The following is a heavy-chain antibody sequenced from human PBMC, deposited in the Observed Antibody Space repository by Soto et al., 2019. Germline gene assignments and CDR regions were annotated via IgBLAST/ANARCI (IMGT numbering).Heavy chain of an antibody. Sequence: SVKVSCKASGGTFSIYAISWVRQAPGQGLEWMGGIIPIFGTANYAQKFQGRVTITADESTSTAYMELSSLRSEDTAVYYCARALRRDGYNPYYYYGMDVWGQGTTVTVSS. J-gene: IGHJ6*02. CDR3: ARALRRDGYNPYYYYGMDV. V-gene: IGHV1-69*13. CDR2: IIPIFGTA. CDR1: GGTFSIYA. D-gene: IGHD5-12*01.